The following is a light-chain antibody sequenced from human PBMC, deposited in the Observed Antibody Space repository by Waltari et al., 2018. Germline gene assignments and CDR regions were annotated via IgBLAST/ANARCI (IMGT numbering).Light chain of an antibody. CDR1: NRALGAWNF. CDR2: EVT. J-gene: IGLJ3*02. V-gene: IGLV2-8*01. CDR3: SSYAGNNIWV. Sequence: QSALTQPPSASGSLVQSVTISCTGTNRALGAWNFYAWHQQPPGKAPKIIIYEVTRRPSGVPDRFSGSKSGNTASLTVSGLQAEDEAYYYCSSYAGNNIWVFGGGTKVTVL.